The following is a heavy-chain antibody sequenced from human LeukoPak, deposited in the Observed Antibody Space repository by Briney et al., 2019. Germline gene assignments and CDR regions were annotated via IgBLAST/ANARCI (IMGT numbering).Heavy chain of an antibody. CDR1: GGFISGYY. V-gene: IGHV4-59*01. CDR2: IFYNGST. CDR3: ARDSCSSSSCYSDYYFGMDV. Sequence: PSETLSLTCTVSGGFISGYYWTWIRQPPGKGLEWSGYIFYNGSTNYNPSLKSRVTISLDTSTKQFSLRLSSVTAADTAVYYCARDSCSSSSCYSDYYFGMDVWGQGTTVTVSS. J-gene: IGHJ6*02. D-gene: IGHD2-2*01.